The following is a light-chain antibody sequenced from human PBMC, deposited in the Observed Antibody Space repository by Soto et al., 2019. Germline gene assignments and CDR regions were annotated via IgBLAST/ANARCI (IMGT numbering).Light chain of an antibody. J-gene: IGKJ1*01. CDR1: KSIGTW. CDR2: DVS. CDR3: QQYKSYWT. V-gene: IGKV1-5*01. Sequence: IKMNQSPSTLSATVGAGVTITFRASKSIGTWLAWYQQRPGKAPKVLIYDVSTLKSGVPSRCSGSASATEFTLSISSLQPDDFATYYCQQYKSYWTFGQGTKVDIK.